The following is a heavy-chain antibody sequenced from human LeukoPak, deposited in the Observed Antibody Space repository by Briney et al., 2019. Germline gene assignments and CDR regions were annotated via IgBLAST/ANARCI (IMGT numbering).Heavy chain of an antibody. CDR1: GGSISSSNW. V-gene: IGHV4-4*02. J-gene: IGHJ6*03. Sequence: SGTLSLTCAVSGGSISSSNWWSWVRQPPGKGLEWIGEIYHSGSTNYNPSLKSRVTISVDKSKNQFSLKLSSVTAADTAVYYYAREMRYYYYYMDVWGKGTTVTISS. CDR3: AREMRYYYYYMDV. CDR2: IYHSGST.